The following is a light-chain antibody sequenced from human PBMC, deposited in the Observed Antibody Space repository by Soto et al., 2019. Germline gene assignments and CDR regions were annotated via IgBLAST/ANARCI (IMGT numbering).Light chain of an antibody. Sequence: SYELTQPPSVSVSPGQTASITCSGDKLGDKYASWYQQKPGQSPVLVIYQDSKRPSGIPERFSGSNSGNTATLTISGTQAMDEADYYCQAWDSSTGVCGTGTKVTVL. CDR2: QDS. J-gene: IGLJ1*01. CDR3: QAWDSSTGV. V-gene: IGLV3-1*01. CDR1: KLGDKY.